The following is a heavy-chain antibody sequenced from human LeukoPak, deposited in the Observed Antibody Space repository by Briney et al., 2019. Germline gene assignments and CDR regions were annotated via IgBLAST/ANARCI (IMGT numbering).Heavy chain of an antibody. D-gene: IGHD3-10*01. J-gene: IGHJ4*02. Sequence: SETLSLTCAVYGGSFSGYYWSWIRKPPGKGLEWIGEINHSGSTNYNPSLKSRVTISVDTSKNQFSLKLSSVTAADTAVYYCAGGVGTHDYWGQGTLVTVSS. CDR3: AGGVGTHDY. CDR1: GGSFSGYY. CDR2: INHSGST. V-gene: IGHV4-34*01.